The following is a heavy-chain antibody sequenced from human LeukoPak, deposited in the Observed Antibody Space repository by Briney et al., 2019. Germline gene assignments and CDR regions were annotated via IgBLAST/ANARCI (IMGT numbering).Heavy chain of an antibody. Sequence: GGSLRLSCSASGFTFNNYWIHWVRQAPGKGLVWVSSTSTDGSTTVYGDSVKGRFTISRDNGKNTLDLQLNSLRVEDTAVYFCTRTGYRHGMDVWGQGTTVTVSS. CDR2: TSTDGSTT. CDR1: GFTFNNYW. J-gene: IGHJ6*02. V-gene: IGHV3-74*01. D-gene: IGHD3-16*02. CDR3: TRTGYRHGMDV.